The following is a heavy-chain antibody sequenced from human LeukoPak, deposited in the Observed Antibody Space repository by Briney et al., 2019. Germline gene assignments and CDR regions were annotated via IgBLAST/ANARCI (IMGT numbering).Heavy chain of an antibody. D-gene: IGHD3-22*01. J-gene: IGHJ3*02. Sequence: ASVKVSCKASGYTFPSYFMHWVRQAPGQGLEWMGIINPTGGSTTYAQKFQGRVTMTRDTSTSTVYMELSSLRSEDTAVYYCARDRRYYDSSGYSDAFDIWGQGTMVTVSS. CDR2: INPTGGST. V-gene: IGHV1-46*01. CDR3: ARDRRYYDSSGYSDAFDI. CDR1: GYTFPSYF.